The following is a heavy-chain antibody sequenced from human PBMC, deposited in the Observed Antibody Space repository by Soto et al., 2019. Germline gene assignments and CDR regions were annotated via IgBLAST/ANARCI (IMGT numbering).Heavy chain of an antibody. V-gene: IGHV1-18*01. CDR2: ISAYNGNT. J-gene: IGHJ6*04. D-gene: IGHD3-3*01. Sequence: ASVKVSCKASGYTFTSYGISWVRQAPGQGLEWMGWISAYNGNTNYAQKLQGRVTMTTDTSTSTAYMELRSLRSDDTAVYYCAREGGKFYDFWGGYRTGYYYYGMDVWGKGTTVTVPS. CDR3: AREGGKFYDFWGGYRTGYYYYGMDV. CDR1: GYTFTSYG.